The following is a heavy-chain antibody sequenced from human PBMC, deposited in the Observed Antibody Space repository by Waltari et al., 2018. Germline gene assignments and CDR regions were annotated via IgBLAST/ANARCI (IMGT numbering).Heavy chain of an antibody. D-gene: IGHD6-13*01. J-gene: IGHJ4*02. Sequence: VQLVESGGGLVQPGGSLRLSCAASGFTFSSYWMSWIRQPPGKGLEWIGSIYHSGSTYYNPSLKSRVTISVDTSKNQFSLKLSSVTAADTAVYYCARVIAAAGYDYWGQGTLVTVSS. V-gene: IGHV4-38-2*01. CDR3: ARVIAAAGYDY. CDR1: GFTFSSYW. CDR2: IYHSGST.